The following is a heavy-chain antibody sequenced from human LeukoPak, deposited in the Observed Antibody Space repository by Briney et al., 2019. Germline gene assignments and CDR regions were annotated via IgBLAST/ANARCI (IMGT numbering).Heavy chain of an antibody. J-gene: IGHJ4*02. D-gene: IGHD6-6*01. Sequence: ASVKVSCKASGYTFTSYYMHWVRQAPGQGLEWMGIINPSGGSTSYAQKFQGRVTMTRDTSTSTVYMELSSLRAEDTAVYYCAKDPEYKGSSSGTFDLWGQGTLVTVSS. CDR1: GYTFTSYY. CDR3: AKDPEYKGSSSGTFDL. V-gene: IGHV1-46*01. CDR2: INPSGGST.